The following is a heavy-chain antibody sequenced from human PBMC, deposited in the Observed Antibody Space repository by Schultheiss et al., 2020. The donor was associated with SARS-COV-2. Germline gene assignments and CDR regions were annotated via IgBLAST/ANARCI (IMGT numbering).Heavy chain of an antibody. Sequence: SETLSLTCTVSGGSISSYYWSWIRQPPGKGLEWIGEINHSGSTNYNPSLKSRVTISVDTSKNQFSLKLSSVTAADTAVYYCARGAAGASLGEYFQHWGQGTLVTVSS. V-gene: IGHV4-34*01. CDR3: ARGAAGASLGEYFQH. J-gene: IGHJ1*01. CDR2: INHSGST. D-gene: IGHD6-13*01. CDR1: GGSISSYY.